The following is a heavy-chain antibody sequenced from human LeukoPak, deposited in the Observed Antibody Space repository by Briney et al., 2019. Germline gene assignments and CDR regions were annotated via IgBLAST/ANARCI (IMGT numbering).Heavy chain of an antibody. D-gene: IGHD1-1*01. V-gene: IGHV4-59*01. CDR2: ISYSGST. CDR3: AREGTAGTNLNWFDP. J-gene: IGHJ5*02. Sequence: PSETLSLICTVSGGSISSYYWSWIRQPPGKGLEWIGYISYSGSTNFNPSLKSRATISVDTSKNQFSLKLSSVTAADTAVYYCAREGTAGTNLNWFDPWGQGTLVTVSS. CDR1: GGSISSYY.